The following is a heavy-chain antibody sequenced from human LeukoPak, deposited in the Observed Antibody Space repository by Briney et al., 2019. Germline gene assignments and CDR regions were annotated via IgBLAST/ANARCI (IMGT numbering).Heavy chain of an antibody. J-gene: IGHJ4*02. CDR2: IRGNNGNT. Sequence: ASVKVSCKASGYTFSNYGINWVRQAPGQGLQWMGRIRGNNGNTDCAQKFQDRVTMTTDTSTTTAYLDLRSLRSDDTAVYYCARLVSSGPYDYWGQGTLVTVSS. CDR1: GYTFSNYG. CDR3: ARLVSSGPYDY. V-gene: IGHV1-18*01. D-gene: IGHD3-22*01.